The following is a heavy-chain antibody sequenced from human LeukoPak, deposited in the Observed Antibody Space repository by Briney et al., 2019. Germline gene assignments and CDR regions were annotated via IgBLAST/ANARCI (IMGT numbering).Heavy chain of an antibody. D-gene: IGHD3-10*01. CDR2: IIPIFGTA. V-gene: IGHV1-69*13. J-gene: IGHJ6*02. Sequence: SVKVSCKASGGTFSSYAISWVRQAPGQGLEWMGGIIPIFGTANYAQKFQGRVTITADESTSTAYMELSSLRSEDTAVYYCARDYGSGSCWYVWGQGTTVTVSS. CDR1: GGTFSSYA. CDR3: ARDYGSGSCWYV.